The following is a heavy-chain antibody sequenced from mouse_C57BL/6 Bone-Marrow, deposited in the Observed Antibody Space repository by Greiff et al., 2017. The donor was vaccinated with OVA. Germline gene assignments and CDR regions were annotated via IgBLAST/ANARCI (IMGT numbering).Heavy chain of an antibody. CDR2: TFYSGIT. CDR3: ASFDEDYALDY. CDR1: GFSINSDCY. D-gene: IGHD2-4*01. J-gene: IGHJ2*01. V-gene: IGHV3-3*01. Sequence: EVQLVESGPSLVRPSQTLSLTCTVTGFSINSDCYWIWIRQPPGNKLEYIGYTFYSGITYYNPSLESRTYLTRDTSKNQFSLKLSSVTTEDPATDYWASFDEDYALDYWGQGTTLTVSS.